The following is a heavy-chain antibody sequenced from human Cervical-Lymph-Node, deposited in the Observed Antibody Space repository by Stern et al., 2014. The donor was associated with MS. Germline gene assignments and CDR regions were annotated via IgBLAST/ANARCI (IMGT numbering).Heavy chain of an antibody. D-gene: IGHD2-2*01. CDR1: GFTFSSYA. Sequence: QVQLVESGGGVVQPGRSLRLSCAASGFTFSSYAMHWVRQAPGKGLEWVAVISSDGSNKYHADSVKGRFTISRDNSKNTLYLQMNSLRVEDTAVYYCARGGCSTTTCSHYYYDMDVWGQGTTVTVSS. CDR3: ARGGCSTTTCSHYYYDMDV. J-gene: IGHJ6*02. CDR2: ISSDGSNK. V-gene: IGHV3-30-3*01.